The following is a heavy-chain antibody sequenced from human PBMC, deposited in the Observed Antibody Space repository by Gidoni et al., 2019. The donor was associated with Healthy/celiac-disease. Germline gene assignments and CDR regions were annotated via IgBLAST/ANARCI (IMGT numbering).Heavy chain of an antibody. CDR2: IIPIFGTA. Sequence: QVHLLQSGAEVKKPGSSVKVAGRASGGTFSSYAISGVRQAPGQGLGWMGGIIPIFGTANYAQKFQGRVTITADESTSTAYMELSSLSSEYTAVYYCARGGVDCSGGSCYSARFDYWGQGTLVTVSS. J-gene: IGHJ4*02. CDR3: ARGGVDCSGGSCYSARFDY. CDR1: GGTFSSYA. V-gene: IGHV1-69*12. D-gene: IGHD2-15*01.